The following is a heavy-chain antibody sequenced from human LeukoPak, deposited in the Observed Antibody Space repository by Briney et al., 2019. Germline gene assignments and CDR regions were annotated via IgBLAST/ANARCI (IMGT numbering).Heavy chain of an antibody. V-gene: IGHV4-34*01. CDR3: ARGGSTYYYDSSGYYYRY. Sequence: SETLSLTCTVSGGSISSYYWSWIRQPPGKGLEWIGEINHSGSTNYNPSLKSRVTISVDTSKNQFSLKLSSVTAADTAVYYCARGGSTYYYDSSGYYYRYWGQGTLVTVSS. CDR1: GGSISSYY. CDR2: INHSGST. D-gene: IGHD3-22*01. J-gene: IGHJ4*02.